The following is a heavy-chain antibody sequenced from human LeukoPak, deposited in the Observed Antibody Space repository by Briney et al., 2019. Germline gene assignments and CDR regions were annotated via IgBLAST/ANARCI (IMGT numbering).Heavy chain of an antibody. V-gene: IGHV4-59*08. J-gene: IGHJ3*02. CDR1: GGSISGYY. CDR2: IYSSGAT. D-gene: IGHD3-3*01. CDR3: ARQFLEWLSDPFDI. Sequence: SETLSLTCTVSGGSISGYYWSWIRQPPGKGLQWIGYIYSSGATNYNPSLNSRVTISVDTSKNQFSLRLSSVTAADTAVYYCARQFLEWLSDPFDIWGQGTMLIVSS.